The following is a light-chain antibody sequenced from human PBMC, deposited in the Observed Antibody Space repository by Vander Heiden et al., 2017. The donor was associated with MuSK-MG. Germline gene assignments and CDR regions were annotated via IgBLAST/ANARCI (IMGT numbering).Light chain of an antibody. CDR3: QQLVHT. CDR2: AAS. V-gene: IGKV1-9*01. J-gene: IGKJ2*01. Sequence: DIQLTQSPSFLSASVGDRVTITCRASQGISNYLAWYQQKPGKAPKLLIYAASTLQSGVPSRISGSGSGTEFTLTISSLQPEDFATYYCQQLVHTFGQGTKLEIK. CDR1: QGISNY.